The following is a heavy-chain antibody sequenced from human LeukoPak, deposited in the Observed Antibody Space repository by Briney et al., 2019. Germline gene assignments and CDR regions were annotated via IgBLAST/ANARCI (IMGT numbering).Heavy chain of an antibody. J-gene: IGHJ4*02. Sequence: SETLSPTCSVSGGSISSNYWSWIRQPPGKGLEWIGYIYYSGSTKYNPSLKSRVTISVDTSKNQFSLKVSSVTAADTAVYYCARSYGSGSYFDHWGQGTPLTVSS. D-gene: IGHD3-10*01. CDR3: ARSYGSGSYFDH. V-gene: IGHV4-59*01. CDR1: GGSISSNY. CDR2: IYYSGST.